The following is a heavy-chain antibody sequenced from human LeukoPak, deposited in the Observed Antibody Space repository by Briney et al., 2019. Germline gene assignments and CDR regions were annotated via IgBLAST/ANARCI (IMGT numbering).Heavy chain of an antibody. D-gene: IGHD6-25*01. CDR1: GFTFSNYG. V-gene: IGHV3-23*01. CDR2: ISGSGGST. Sequence: GGSLRLSCAASGFTFSNYGMNWVRQAPGKGLEWVSGISGSGGSTYSADSVKGRFTISRDNAKNSLYLQMNSLRAEDTALYYCARDGYPLTFDYWGQGTLVTVSS. CDR3: ARDGYPLTFDY. J-gene: IGHJ4*02.